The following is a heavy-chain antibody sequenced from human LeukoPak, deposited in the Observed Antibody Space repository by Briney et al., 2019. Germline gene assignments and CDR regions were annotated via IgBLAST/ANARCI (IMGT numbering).Heavy chain of an antibody. J-gene: IGHJ4*02. Sequence: GGSLRLSCAASGFTFSSYGMHWVRQAPGKGLEWVAIIWYDGSNEYYADSVKGRFTISRDNSKNTLYLQMNRLRAEDTAVYYCAKGLDSSGWYCSNWGQGTLVTVSS. D-gene: IGHD6-19*01. CDR3: AKGLDSSGWYCSN. CDR1: GFTFSSYG. CDR2: IWYDGSNE. V-gene: IGHV3-30*02.